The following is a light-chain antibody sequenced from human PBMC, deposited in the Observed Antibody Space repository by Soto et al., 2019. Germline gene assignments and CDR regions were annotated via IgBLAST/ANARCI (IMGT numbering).Light chain of an antibody. V-gene: IGLV2-14*01. CDR1: SRDVGGYNY. Sequence: QSVLTQPASVSGSPGQPITISCTGTSRDVGGYNYVSWYQQHPGKAPKLMIYDVSNRPSGVSNRFSGSKSGNTASLTISGLQAEDEADYYCSSYTSSNTLVFGGGTKVTVL. J-gene: IGLJ2*01. CDR2: DVS. CDR3: SSYTSSNTLV.